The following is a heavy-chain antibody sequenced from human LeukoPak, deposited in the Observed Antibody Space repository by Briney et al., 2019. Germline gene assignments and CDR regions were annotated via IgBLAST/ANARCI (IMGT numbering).Heavy chain of an antibody. CDR2: IIPIFGTA. J-gene: IGHJ4*02. Sequence: ASVKVSCKGSGGTFSSYAISWVRQAPGQGLEWMGGIIPIFGTANYAQKFQGRVTITTDESTSTAYMELSSLRSDDTAVYYCARDLRLWFGELSLPYFDYWGQGTLVTVSS. V-gene: IGHV1-69*05. CDR3: ARDLRLWFGELSLPYFDY. D-gene: IGHD3-10*01. CDR1: GGTFSSYA.